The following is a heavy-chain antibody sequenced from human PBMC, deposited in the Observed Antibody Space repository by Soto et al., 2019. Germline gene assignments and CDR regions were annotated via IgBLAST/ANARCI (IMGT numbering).Heavy chain of an antibody. CDR1: GYTFTTYD. CDR3: ARRKERSGPHYFDY. Sequence: QVQLVQSGAEVKEPGALVKVSCKASGYTFTTYDIYWMRQATGQGLEWMGWMNPYTGNTGYAQKFQGRVTVTRNTSISTVYMEMSGLRLDDTAVYYCARRKERSGPHYFDYWGQGSQVTVSS. V-gene: IGHV1-8*01. D-gene: IGHD6-25*01. CDR2: MNPYTGNT. J-gene: IGHJ4*02.